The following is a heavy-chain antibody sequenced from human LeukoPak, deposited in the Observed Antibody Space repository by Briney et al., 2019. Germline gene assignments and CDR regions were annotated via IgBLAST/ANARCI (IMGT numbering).Heavy chain of an antibody. V-gene: IGHV3-20*04. D-gene: IGHD3-10*01. CDR3: AKDRIPPGDGSGSYYIPACFDP. Sequence: GGSLRLSCAASGFTFDDYGMSWVRQAPGKGLEWVSGINWNGGSTGYADSVKGRFTISRDNAKNSLYLQMNSLRAEDTAVYYCAKDRIPPGDGSGSYYIPACFDPWGQGTLVTVSS. CDR1: GFTFDDYG. J-gene: IGHJ5*02. CDR2: INWNGGST.